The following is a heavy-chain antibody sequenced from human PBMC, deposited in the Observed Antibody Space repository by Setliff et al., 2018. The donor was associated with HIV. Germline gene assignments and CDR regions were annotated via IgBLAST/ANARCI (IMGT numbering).Heavy chain of an antibody. D-gene: IGHD3-22*01. CDR1: GFTFSSYA. CDR3: ARSESSGYSLPYTRFDA. V-gene: IGHV3-30-3*01. Sequence: GGSLRLSCAASGFTFSSYAMHWVRQAPGKGLEWVAVISYDGSNKYYADSVKGRFTISRDNAKNSLDLQMNSLRAEDTAVYFCARSESSGYSLPYTRFDAWGQGALVTVSS. J-gene: IGHJ5*02. CDR2: ISYDGSNK.